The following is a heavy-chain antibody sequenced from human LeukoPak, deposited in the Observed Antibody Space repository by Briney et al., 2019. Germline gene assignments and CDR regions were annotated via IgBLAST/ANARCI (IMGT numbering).Heavy chain of an antibody. CDR2: ISGSGGST. V-gene: IGHV3-23*01. CDR1: GFTFSSYA. D-gene: IGHD1-26*01. J-gene: IGHJ4*02. CDR3: AKDLTYSGSFSFDY. Sequence: GGSLKLSCAASGFTFSSYAMSWVRQAPGKGLEWVSSISGSGGSTYYADSVKGRFTISRDNSKNTLYLQMNSLRAEDTAVYYCAKDLTYSGSFSFDYWGQGTLVTVSS.